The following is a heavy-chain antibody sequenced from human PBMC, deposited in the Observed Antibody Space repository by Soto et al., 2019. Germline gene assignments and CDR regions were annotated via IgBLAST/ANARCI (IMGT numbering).Heavy chain of an antibody. CDR3: ARVPYSSGWYFAFNI. CDR1: RYTLTKFG. D-gene: IGHD6-19*01. J-gene: IGHJ3*02. Sequence: ASVQGSCKASRYTLTKFGIGEVRPAPGQGLEWMGWISGYNGDTSYAQKFQGRVTMTTDRSTGTAYMDLRSLRSDDTAVYYCARVPYSSGWYFAFNIWGQGTMVTVSS. V-gene: IGHV1-18*01. CDR2: ISGYNGDT.